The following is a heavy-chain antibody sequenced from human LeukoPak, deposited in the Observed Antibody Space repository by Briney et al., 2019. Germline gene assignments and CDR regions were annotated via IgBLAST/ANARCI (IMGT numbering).Heavy chain of an antibody. J-gene: IGHJ4*02. Sequence: PSETLSLTCTVSGGSISSGGYYWSWIRQHPGKGLEWIGYIYYSGSTYYNPSLKSRVTISVDTSKNQFSLKLSSVTAADTAVYYCARVPSSPLSGFWSGYFYYFDYWGQGTLVTVSS. CDR2: IYYSGST. CDR1: GGSISSGGYY. D-gene: IGHD3-3*01. V-gene: IGHV4-31*03. CDR3: ARVPSSPLSGFWSGYFYYFDY.